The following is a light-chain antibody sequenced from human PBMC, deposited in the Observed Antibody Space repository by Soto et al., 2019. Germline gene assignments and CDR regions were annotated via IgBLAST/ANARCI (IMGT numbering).Light chain of an antibody. CDR2: GVS. CDR3: QQCGSSPWT. J-gene: IGKJ1*01. V-gene: IGKV3-20*01. Sequence: EIVLTQPPGTLSLSPGEGATLACRASQTITSNFSAWYQQKPGQAPRLLIYGVSIRATGIPDRFSGSGSGTDFTLTISRLEPEDFAVYYCQQCGSSPWTFGQGTTVEIK. CDR1: QTITSNF.